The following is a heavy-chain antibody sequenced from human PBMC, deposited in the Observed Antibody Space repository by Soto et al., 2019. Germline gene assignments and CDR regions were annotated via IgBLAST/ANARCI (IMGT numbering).Heavy chain of an antibody. CDR2: IYYSGNT. Sequence: QVQLQESGPGLVNPSQTLSLTCTVSGGSINSDAYFWSWVRQHPGKGLEWIGYIYYSGNTYYNPSTHTRVSISLLTSKNKSPSTVKSANAAEPGVDYCATASAVTLETLAWGKWTMVTVAS. CDR1: GGSINSDAYF. J-gene: IGHJ3*01. D-gene: IGHD6-19*01. CDR3: ATASAVTLETLA. V-gene: IGHV4-31*03.